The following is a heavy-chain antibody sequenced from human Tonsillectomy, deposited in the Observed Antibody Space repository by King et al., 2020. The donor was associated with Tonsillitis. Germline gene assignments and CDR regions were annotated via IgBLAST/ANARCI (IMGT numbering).Heavy chain of an antibody. J-gene: IGHJ4*02. V-gene: IGHV3-30*04. Sequence: VQLVESGGGVVQPGRSLRLSCVASGFTFSSYAMHWVRQAPGKGLEWVGVMSYGGSNKYYADSVKGRFTISRDYSKNTLCLQVNNLRAEDTAVYYCARAYSSGWSLPFDCWGQGTLVTVSS. CDR2: MSYGGSNK. CDR1: GFTFSSYA. CDR3: ARAYSSGWSLPFDC. D-gene: IGHD6-19*01.